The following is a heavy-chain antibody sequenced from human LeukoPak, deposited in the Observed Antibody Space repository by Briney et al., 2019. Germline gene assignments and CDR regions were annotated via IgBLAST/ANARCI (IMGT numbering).Heavy chain of an antibody. CDR3: ATTEGYYDSSGYNYGMDV. CDR2: ISSSSSYI. V-gene: IGHV3-21*01. Sequence: GGSLRLSCAASGFTFSSYSMNWVRQAPGKGLEWVSSISSSSSYIYYADSVKGRFTISRDNAKNSLYLQMNSLRAEDTAVYYCATTEGYYDSSGYNYGMDVWGQGTLVTVSS. CDR1: GFTFSSYS. J-gene: IGHJ6*02. D-gene: IGHD3-22*01.